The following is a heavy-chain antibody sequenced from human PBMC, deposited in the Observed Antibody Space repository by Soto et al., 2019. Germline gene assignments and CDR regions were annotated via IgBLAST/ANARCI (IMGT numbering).Heavy chain of an antibody. CDR3: DRKEYCYSNSCYKVDS. J-gene: IGHJ4*02. V-gene: IGHV5-51*01. CDR2: IYLGDSNT. D-gene: IGHD2-2*02. CDR1: GNSFTSYW. Sequence: PGESLKISCTGSGNSFTSYWIGWVRQMPGKGLEWMGIIYLGDSNTKYSPTFQGQVTISADRSISTAYLQWSSLKASDTAMYYCDRKEYCYSNSCYKVDSWGQGTLVTVSS.